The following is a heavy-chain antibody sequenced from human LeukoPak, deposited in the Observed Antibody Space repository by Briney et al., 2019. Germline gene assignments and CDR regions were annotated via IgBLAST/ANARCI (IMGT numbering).Heavy chain of an antibody. CDR2: IHTSWTT. V-gene: IGHV4-4*07. D-gene: IGHD3-16*01. CDR1: VGSMSSYY. Sequence: PSETLSLTCTVSVGSMSSYYWSFIRQPAGKGLEWIGRIHTSWTTYYNPSLKSRVTMSVDTSRNQFSLRLTSVTAADTAVYYCARGDYYDGGGRNWFDPWGQGTLVTVSS. J-gene: IGHJ5*02. CDR3: ARGDYYDGGGRNWFDP.